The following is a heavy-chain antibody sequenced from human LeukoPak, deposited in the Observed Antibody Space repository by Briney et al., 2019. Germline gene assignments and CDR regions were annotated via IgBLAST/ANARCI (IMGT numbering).Heavy chain of an antibody. J-gene: IGHJ1*01. CDR2: IHYSGAT. Sequence: SQTLSLTCTVSGGSISSGGYYWSWIRQPPGKGLEWIGYIHYSGATNYNPSLKSRVTMSVDTSKDQFSLKLSSVNATDTAMYYCARHRSPLESFHHWGQGTLVTVSS. CDR3: ARHRSPLESFHH. CDR1: GGSISSGGYY. V-gene: IGHV4-61*08. D-gene: IGHD3-3*01.